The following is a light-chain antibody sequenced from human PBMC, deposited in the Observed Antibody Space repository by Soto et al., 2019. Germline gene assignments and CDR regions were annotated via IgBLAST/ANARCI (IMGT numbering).Light chain of an antibody. CDR2: AVS. J-gene: IGLJ3*02. V-gene: IGLV2-14*01. Sequence: QSALTQPASVSGSPGQSITISCTGTSSDVGGYNYVSWYQHHPGKAPKLMIYAVSNRPSGVSNRFSGSKSGNTASLTISGRQAEGEGYAYCSSHTSSSTWVFGGGTKLTVL. CDR3: SSHTSSSTWV. CDR1: SSDVGGYNY.